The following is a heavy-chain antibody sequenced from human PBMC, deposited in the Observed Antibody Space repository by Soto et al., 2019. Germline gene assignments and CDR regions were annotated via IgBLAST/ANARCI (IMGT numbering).Heavy chain of an antibody. CDR3: ARDKGNYYGSGRTGVDV. D-gene: IGHD3-10*01. J-gene: IGHJ6*02. Sequence: LRLSCVTSGFTFNNYGMHWVRQAPGKGLEWVAVIWYDGSNKYYAESVKGRFTISRDTSKNTLFLQMNSLRAEDTAVYYCARDKGNYYGSGRTGVDVWGQGTTVTVSS. CDR1: GFTFNNYG. CDR2: IWYDGSNK. V-gene: IGHV3-33*01.